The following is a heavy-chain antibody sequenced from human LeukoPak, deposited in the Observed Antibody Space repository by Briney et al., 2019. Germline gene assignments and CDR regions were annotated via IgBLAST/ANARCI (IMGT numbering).Heavy chain of an antibody. V-gene: IGHV3-30*02. CDR1: GFTFSSYG. Sequence: GGSLRLSCAASGFTFSSYGMHWVRQAPGKGLEWVAFIRYDGSNKYYADSVKGRFTISRDNSKSTLYLQMNSLRAEDTAVYYCAKGDCSSTSCYNWFDPWGQGTLVTVSS. J-gene: IGHJ5*02. D-gene: IGHD2-2*01. CDR2: IRYDGSNK. CDR3: AKGDCSSTSCYNWFDP.